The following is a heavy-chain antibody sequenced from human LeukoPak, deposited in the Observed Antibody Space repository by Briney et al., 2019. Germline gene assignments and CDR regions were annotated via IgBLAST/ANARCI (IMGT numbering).Heavy chain of an antibody. CDR2: ISGDGGST. D-gene: IGHD3-3*01. CDR3: AKDGGFWSGYYPY. V-gene: IGHV3-23*01. Sequence: PGGSLRLSCSVSGFNFRGYAMGWVRQAPGKGLDWVSSISGDGGSTYYADSVKGRFTISRDNSKNTLYLQMNSLRADDTAVYYCAKDGGFWSGYYPYWGQGTLVTVSS. CDR1: GFNFRGYA. J-gene: IGHJ4*02.